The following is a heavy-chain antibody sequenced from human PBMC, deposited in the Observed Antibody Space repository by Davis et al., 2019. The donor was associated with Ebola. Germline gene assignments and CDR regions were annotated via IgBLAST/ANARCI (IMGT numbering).Heavy chain of an antibody. D-gene: IGHD1-26*01. J-gene: IGHJ3*02. CDR3: ARSMMTGSYAFDI. V-gene: IGHV5-51*01. Sequence: GESLKISCQGSGYNFAEYWIGWVRQMPGKGLEWMGIIYPDDSDTRYSPSFQGQVTFSVDKSISTAYLQWSSLQAPDTAIYYCARSMMTGSYAFDIWGQGTMVIASS. CDR2: IYPDDSDT. CDR1: GYNFAEYW.